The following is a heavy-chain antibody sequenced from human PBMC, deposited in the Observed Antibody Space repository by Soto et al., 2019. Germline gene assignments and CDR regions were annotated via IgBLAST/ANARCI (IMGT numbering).Heavy chain of an antibody. CDR1: GFTFSSDA. V-gene: IGHV3-30-3*01. D-gene: IGHD6-19*01. CDR3: ARESEQWLVLGSGYFDY. Sequence: QVQLVESGGGVVQPGTSLRLSCAASGFTFSSDALHWVRQAPGKGLEWVAVISHDGSEKYYADSVKGRFTISKDNSKNTLYLQMNSLRAEDTDVYYCARESEQWLVLGSGYFDYWGQGTLVTVAS. CDR2: ISHDGSEK. J-gene: IGHJ4*02.